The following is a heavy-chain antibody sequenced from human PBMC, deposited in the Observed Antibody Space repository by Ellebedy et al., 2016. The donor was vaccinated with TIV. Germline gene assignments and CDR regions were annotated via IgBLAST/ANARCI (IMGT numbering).Heavy chain of an antibody. V-gene: IGHV3-7*01. CDR2: INQHGSDM. J-gene: IGHJ3*02. D-gene: IGHD4-17*01. Sequence: GGSLRLSCAAPGFTFSSYWMSRVPLAPGMGLELVVYINQHGSDMYFVDAVKGRFTISRDNARNSLYLQMNSLGDDDKAVYYCATDGSDGDYRSTAHAFEIWGQGTMVTVSS. CDR1: GFTFSSYW. CDR3: ATDGSDGDYRSTAHAFEI.